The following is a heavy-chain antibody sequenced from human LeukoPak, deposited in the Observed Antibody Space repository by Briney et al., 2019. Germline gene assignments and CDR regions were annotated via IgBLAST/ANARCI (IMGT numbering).Heavy chain of an antibody. CDR1: GGSFSGYY. D-gene: IGHD3-10*01. V-gene: IGHV4-34*01. Sequence: SETLSLTCAVYGGSFSGYYWRWIRQPLGKGRGWIGEINHEARTTYNPSLKGRVTISVDTSKTQFSLKLSSVTAADTAVYYCARVEYGYYGSGSAYYFDYWGQGTLVTVSS. CDR3: ARVEYGYYGSGSAYYFDY. J-gene: IGHJ4*02. CDR2: INHEART.